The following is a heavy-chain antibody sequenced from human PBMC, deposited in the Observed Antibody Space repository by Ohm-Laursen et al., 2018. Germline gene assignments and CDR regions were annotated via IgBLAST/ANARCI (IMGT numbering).Heavy chain of an antibody. D-gene: IGHD6-13*01. CDR2: ISSSGSTI. CDR3: YSSSWADAFDI. J-gene: IGHJ3*02. V-gene: IGHV3-11*01. Sequence: SLRLSCTASGFTFSDYYMSWIRQAPGKGLEWVSYISSSGSTIYYADSVKGRFTISRDNAKNSLYLQMNGLRAEDTAVYYCYSSSWADAFDIWGQGTMVTVSS. CDR1: GFTFSDYY.